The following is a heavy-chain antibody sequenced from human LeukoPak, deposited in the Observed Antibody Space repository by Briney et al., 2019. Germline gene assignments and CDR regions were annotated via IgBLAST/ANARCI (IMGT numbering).Heavy chain of an antibody. J-gene: IGHJ4*02. CDR3: ARWTTTFLDY. CDR1: GYTFTNYY. D-gene: IGHD1-1*01. Sequence: ASVKVSCKASGYTFTNYYIHWVRQAPGRGLEWLGISNPSGDRTNYAQKFQGRVTMTRDTSTSTVYMDLSSLRSEDTAVYYCARWTTTFLDYWGQGTLVTVSS. V-gene: IGHV1-46*01. CDR2: SNPSGDRT.